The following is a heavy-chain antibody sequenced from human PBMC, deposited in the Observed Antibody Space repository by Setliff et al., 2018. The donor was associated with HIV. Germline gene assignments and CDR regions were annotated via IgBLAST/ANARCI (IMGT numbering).Heavy chain of an antibody. J-gene: IGHJ6*03. CDR1: GFTFSSHG. Sequence: GGSLRLSCEASGFTFSSHGMHWLRQAPGKGLEWVTFIRYDGSDIHYADSVKGRFTISRDNSKNTLYLQMNSLRVEDTAVYYCVRGPNRYSGTSSYYYYMDVWGKGTTVTVSS. V-gene: IGHV3-30*02. CDR2: IRYDGSDI. CDR3: VRGPNRYSGTSSYYYYMDV. D-gene: IGHD1-26*01.